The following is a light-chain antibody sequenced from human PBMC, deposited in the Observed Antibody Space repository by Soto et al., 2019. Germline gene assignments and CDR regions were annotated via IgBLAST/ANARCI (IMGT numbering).Light chain of an antibody. CDR1: QSIARSY. CDR3: QQFSRPPLT. J-gene: IGKJ4*01. CDR2: RTF. V-gene: IGKV3-20*01. Sequence: EIVLTQSPGTLSLSPGERSTTSCRASQSIARSYLAGTQQKPGQPPRLFLYRTFNRATGIPDRFSDSGSGTDFTLTISRLEPEDFAVYFCQQFSRPPLTFGGGTKVEI.